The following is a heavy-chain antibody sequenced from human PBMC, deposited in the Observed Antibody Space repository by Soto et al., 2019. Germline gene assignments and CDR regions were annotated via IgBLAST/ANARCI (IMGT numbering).Heavy chain of an antibody. CDR1: DYSISSGYY. J-gene: IGHJ6*02. CDR2: IYHTGNT. CDR3: ARDHDASGSYHYSLDV. Sequence: SETLSLTCAVPDYSISSGYYWGWIRQPPGKGPLWIGSIYHTGNTYYHPSLRSRVTISVDTSKNQISLKLTSVTAADTAVYYCARDHDASGSYHYSLDVWGQGNTVTVSS. D-gene: IGHD3-22*01. V-gene: IGHV4-38-2*02.